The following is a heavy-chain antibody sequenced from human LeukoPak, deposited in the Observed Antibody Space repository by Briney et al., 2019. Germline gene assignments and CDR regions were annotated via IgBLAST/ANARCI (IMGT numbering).Heavy chain of an antibody. J-gene: IGHJ1*01. Sequence: GGSLRLSCAASGFTFSDYYVSWIRQAPGKGLEWVSYISSSGSTIYYADSVKGRFTTSRDNAKNSLYLQMNSLRAEDTAVYYCARDSAAKYYDFWSGYYNEYFQHWGQGTLSPSPQ. CDR3: ARDSAAKYYDFWSGYYNEYFQH. V-gene: IGHV3-11*04. D-gene: IGHD3-3*01. CDR2: ISSSGSTI. CDR1: GFTFSDYY.